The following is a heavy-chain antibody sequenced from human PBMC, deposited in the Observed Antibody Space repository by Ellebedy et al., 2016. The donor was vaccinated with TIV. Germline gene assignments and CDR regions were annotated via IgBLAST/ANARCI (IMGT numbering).Heavy chain of an antibody. V-gene: IGHV1-3*01. Sequence: ASVKVSCKASGYTFTHYALYWVRQAPGQRLEWMGYINLGNSNTKYSQKFQGRVTITSDTAASIAFLELSDLRSEDTGIYYCARVPTLPTTFGWWFDPWGQGTLVTVSS. CDR2: INLGNSNT. CDR1: GYTFTHYA. D-gene: IGHD1-14*01. CDR3: ARVPTLPTTFGWWFDP. J-gene: IGHJ5*02.